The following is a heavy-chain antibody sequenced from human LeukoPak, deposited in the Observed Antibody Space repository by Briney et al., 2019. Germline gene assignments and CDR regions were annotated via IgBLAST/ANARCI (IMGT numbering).Heavy chain of an antibody. Sequence: GESLKISCKASGYTFTGDWIVWVRQMPGKGLEWMGIIYPGDSDTRYSPSFQGQVTISADKSISTAYLQWSSLKASDTAMYYCARQTVAGTDYWGQGTLVTVSS. CDR1: GYTFTGDW. CDR3: ARQTVAGTDY. V-gene: IGHV5-51*01. J-gene: IGHJ4*02. D-gene: IGHD6-19*01. CDR2: IYPGDSDT.